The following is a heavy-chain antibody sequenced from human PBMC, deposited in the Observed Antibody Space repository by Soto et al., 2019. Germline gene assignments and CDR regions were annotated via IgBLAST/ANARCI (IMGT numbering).Heavy chain of an antibody. V-gene: IGHV4-34*01. D-gene: IGHD3-3*01. Sequence: SVTLSLTCAVYGGSFSGYYWSWIRQPPGKGLEWIGEINHSGSTNYNPSLKSRVTISVDTSKNQFSLKLSSVTAADTAVYYCARGALLYDFWSGYSNWFDPWGQGTLVTVSS. CDR1: GGSFSGYY. J-gene: IGHJ5*02. CDR2: INHSGST. CDR3: ARGALLYDFWSGYSNWFDP.